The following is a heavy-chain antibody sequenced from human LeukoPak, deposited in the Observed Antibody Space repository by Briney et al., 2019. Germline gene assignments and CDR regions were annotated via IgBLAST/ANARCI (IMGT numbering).Heavy chain of an antibody. CDR2: INHSGST. CDR1: GGSFSGYY. D-gene: IGHD5-18*01. V-gene: IGHV4-34*01. CDR3: AREKRRPGRMVRYWFDP. J-gene: IGHJ5*02. Sequence: SETLSLTCAVYGGSFSGYYRSWIRQPPGKGLEWIGEINHSGSTNYNPSLKSRVTISVDTSKNQFSLKLSSVTAADTAVYYCAREKRRPGRMVRYWFDPWGQGTLVTVSS.